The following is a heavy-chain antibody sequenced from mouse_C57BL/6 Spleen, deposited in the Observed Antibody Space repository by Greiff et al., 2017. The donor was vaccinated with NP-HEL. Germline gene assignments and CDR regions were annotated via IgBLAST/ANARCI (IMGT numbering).Heavy chain of an antibody. J-gene: IGHJ3*01. Sequence: VQLQQSGAELAKPGASVKLSCKASGYTFTSYWMHWVKQRPGQGLEWIGYINPSSGYTKYNQKFKDKATLTADKSSSTAYMQLSSLTYEDSAVYSSSIYDQAWFAYWGQGTLVTVSA. CDR2: INPSSGYT. CDR3: SIYDQAWFAY. D-gene: IGHD2-3*01. CDR1: GYTFTSYW. V-gene: IGHV1-7*01.